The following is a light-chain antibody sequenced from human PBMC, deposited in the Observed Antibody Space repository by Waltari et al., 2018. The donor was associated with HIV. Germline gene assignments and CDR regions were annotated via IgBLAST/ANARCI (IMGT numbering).Light chain of an antibody. CDR2: AAS. CDR3: QQSYSIPPA. CDR1: QSISNY. J-gene: IGKJ3*01. V-gene: IGKV1-39*01. Sequence: DIQMTQSQSSLSASVGDRVTITCRASQSISNYLNWYQQKPGKAPKFLIYAASTLQSGVPSRFSGGGSGTDFTLTISSLQPEDFGTYYCQQSYSIPPAFGPGTRVDIK.